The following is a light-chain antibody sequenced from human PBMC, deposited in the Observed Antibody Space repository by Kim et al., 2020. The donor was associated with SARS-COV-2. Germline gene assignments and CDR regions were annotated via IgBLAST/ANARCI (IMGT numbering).Light chain of an antibody. CDR2: RAS. CDR1: KGISNF. CDR3: QKYNSAPLT. J-gene: IGKJ4*01. V-gene: IGKV1-27*01. Sequence: SGSVGDRVTITRRASKGISNFLAWYQQKPGEVPKLLIYRASTLQSGVPSRFSGSGSGTEFTLTISSLQPEDVATYYWQKYNSAPLTFGGGTKLEI.